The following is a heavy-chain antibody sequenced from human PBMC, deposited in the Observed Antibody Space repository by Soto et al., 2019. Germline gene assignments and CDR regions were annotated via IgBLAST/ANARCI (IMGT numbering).Heavy chain of an antibody. CDR2: INHSGST. V-gene: IGHV4-34*01. D-gene: IGHD3-10*01. CDR1: GGSFSGYY. Sequence: PSETLSLTCAVYGGSFSGYYWSWIRQPPGKGLEWIGEINHSGSTNYNPSLKSRVTISVDTSKNQFSMKLSSVTAADTAVYYCARGGPMVRGALGYWGQGTLVTVSS. CDR3: ARGGPMVRGALGY. J-gene: IGHJ4*02.